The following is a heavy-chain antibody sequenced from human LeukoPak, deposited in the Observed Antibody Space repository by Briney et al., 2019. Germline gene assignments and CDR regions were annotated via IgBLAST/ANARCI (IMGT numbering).Heavy chain of an antibody. V-gene: IGHV4-30-4*08. J-gene: IGHJ4*02. CDR3: ARGKVLLWFGELPKTGYYFDY. CDR2: IYYSGST. D-gene: IGHD3-10*01. Sequence: SQTLSLTCTVSGGSTSSGDYYWSWIRQPPGKGLEWIGYIYYSGSTYYNPSLKSRVTISVDASKNQFSLKLSSVTAADTAVYYCARGKVLLWFGELPKTGYYFDYWGQGTLVTVSS. CDR1: GGSTSSGDYY.